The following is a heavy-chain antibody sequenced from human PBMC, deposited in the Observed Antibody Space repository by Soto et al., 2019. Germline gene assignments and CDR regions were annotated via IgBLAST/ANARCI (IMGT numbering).Heavy chain of an antibody. J-gene: IGHJ4*02. Sequence: QVQLVQSGAEVKKPGASVKVSCKASGYTFTSYDINLVRQATGQGLEWMGWMNPNSGNTGYAQKFQGRVTMTRNTSISTAYMELSSMRSEDTAVYYCAITHLRFGEHHYWGQGTLVTVSS. V-gene: IGHV1-8*01. CDR2: MNPNSGNT. CDR3: AITHLRFGEHHY. D-gene: IGHD3-10*01. CDR1: GYTFTSYD.